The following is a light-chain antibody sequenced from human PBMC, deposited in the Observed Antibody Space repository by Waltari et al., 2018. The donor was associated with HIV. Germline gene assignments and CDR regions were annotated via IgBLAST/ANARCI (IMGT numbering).Light chain of an antibody. J-gene: IGLJ2*01. CDR2: EDS. CDR3: CSYAGSSTFVV. V-gene: IGLV2-23*02. Sequence: QSALTQPASVSGSPGQSITISCTGTSSDVGSYNLVSWYQQHPAKAPKLMIYEDSKRRSGVANRFSGCKSANTASLTSSGLQAEDEADYYCCSYAGSSTFVVFGGGTKLTV. CDR1: SSDVGSYNL.